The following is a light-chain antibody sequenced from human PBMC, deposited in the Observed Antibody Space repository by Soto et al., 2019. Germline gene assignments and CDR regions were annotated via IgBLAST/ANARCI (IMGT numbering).Light chain of an antibody. V-gene: IGLV2-8*01. J-gene: IGLJ1*01. CDR2: EVN. Sequence: QSVLTQPPSASGSPGQSVTISCTGTSSDVGGYTYVSWYQQYPGKVPKLMVYEVNTRPSGVPDRFSGSKSGNTASLTVSCLQAEDEADYYCTSYAGGNNVFGTGTKLTVL. CDR3: TSYAGGNNV. CDR1: SSDVGGYTY.